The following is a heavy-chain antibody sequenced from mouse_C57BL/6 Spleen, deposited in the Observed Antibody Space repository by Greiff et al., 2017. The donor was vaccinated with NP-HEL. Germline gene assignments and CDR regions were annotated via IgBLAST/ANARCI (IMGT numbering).Heavy chain of an antibody. CDR2: INPSTGGT. J-gene: IGHJ3*01. D-gene: IGHD4-1*01. CDR3: ARGNWDGFAY. Sequence: EVQLKESGPELVKPGASVKISCKASGYSFTGYYMNWVKQSPEKSLEWIGEINPSTGGTTYNQKFKAKATLTVDKSSSTAYMQLKSLTSEDSAVYYCARGNWDGFAYWGQGTLVTVSA. V-gene: IGHV1-42*01. CDR1: GYSFTGYY.